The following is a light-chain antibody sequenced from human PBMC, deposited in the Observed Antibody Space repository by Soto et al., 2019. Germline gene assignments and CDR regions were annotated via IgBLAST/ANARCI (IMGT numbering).Light chain of an antibody. CDR1: QSVSSNY. CDR3: QQYGGSAPIT. CDR2: DAS. V-gene: IGKV3-20*01. J-gene: IGKJ5*01. Sequence: EIVLTQSPGTLSLSPGERATLSCRASQSVSSNYLAWYQQKPGQAPSLLIYDASSRATGIPDRFSGSGSGTDFTLTISRLEPEDFAMYYCQQYGGSAPITLGQGTRLQIE.